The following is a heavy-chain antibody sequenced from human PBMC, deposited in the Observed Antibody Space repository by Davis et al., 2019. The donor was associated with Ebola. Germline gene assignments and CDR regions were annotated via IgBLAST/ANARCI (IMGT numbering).Heavy chain of an antibody. Sequence: GESLKISCAASGFTFRNYWMNWVRQAPGKGLDWVAIIIQDESDIRYVDSVKGRLTISRDNARHSLYLQMNSLGVEDTAVYYCVGGRGWLPEYWGQGTLVSVSS. CDR3: VGGRGWLPEY. CDR2: IIQDESDI. J-gene: IGHJ4*02. CDR1: GFTFRNYW. D-gene: IGHD5-12*01. V-gene: IGHV3-7*01.